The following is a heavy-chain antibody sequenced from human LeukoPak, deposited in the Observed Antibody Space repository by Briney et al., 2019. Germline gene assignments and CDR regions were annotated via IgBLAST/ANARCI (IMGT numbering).Heavy chain of an antibody. D-gene: IGHD5/OR15-5a*01. CDR2: IYYSGST. J-gene: IGHJ6*02. CDR1: GGSISSGGYY. Sequence: SETLSLTCTVSGGSISSGGYYWSWIRQHPGKGLEWIGYIYYSGSTYYNPSLKSRVTISVDTSKNQFSLKLSSVTAADTAVYYCASHLRRYYDGMDVWGQGTTVTVSS. CDR3: ASHLRRYYDGMDV. V-gene: IGHV4-31*03.